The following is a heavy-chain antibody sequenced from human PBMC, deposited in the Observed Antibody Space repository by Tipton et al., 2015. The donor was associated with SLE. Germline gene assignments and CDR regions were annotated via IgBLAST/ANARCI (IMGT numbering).Heavy chain of an antibody. Sequence: TLSLTCTVSGGSIRSSSYYWGWIRQPPGKGLEWIGSIYYSGSTYYNPSLKSRVTISVDTSKNQFSLKVSSVTAADTAVYYCARRVSAAGLRGWGQGTLVTVSS. CDR3: ARRVSAAGLRG. V-gene: IGHV4-39*01. CDR1: GGSIRSSSYY. J-gene: IGHJ4*02. CDR2: IYYSGST. D-gene: IGHD6-13*01.